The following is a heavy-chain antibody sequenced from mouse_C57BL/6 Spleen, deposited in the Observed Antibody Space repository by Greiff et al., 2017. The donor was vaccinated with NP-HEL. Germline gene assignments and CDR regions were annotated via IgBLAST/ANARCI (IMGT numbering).Heavy chain of an antibody. CDR1: GFTFTDYY. Sequence: EVMLVESGGCLVQPGGSLSLSCAASGFTFTDYYMSWVRQPPGKALEWLGFIRNKANGYTTEYSASVKGRFTISRDNSQSILYLQMKALRAEDSATYHCARSPPFAYWGQGTLVTVSA. J-gene: IGHJ3*01. V-gene: IGHV7-3*01. CDR2: IRNKANGYTT. CDR3: ARSPPFAY.